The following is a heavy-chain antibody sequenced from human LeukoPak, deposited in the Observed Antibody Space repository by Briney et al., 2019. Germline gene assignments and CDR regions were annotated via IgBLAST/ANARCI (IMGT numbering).Heavy chain of an antibody. D-gene: IGHD6-19*01. CDR1: GFTFSSYA. Sequence: PGGSLRLSCAASGFTFSSYAMSWVRQAPGKGLEWVSAFSGSGGNTYYADSVKGRFTISRDNSKNTLYLQMNTLRAEDTAIYYCAKSLPLAGRRPFFFDYWGQGTLVTVSS. J-gene: IGHJ4*02. CDR2: FSGSGGNT. CDR3: AKSLPLAGRRPFFFDY. V-gene: IGHV3-23*01.